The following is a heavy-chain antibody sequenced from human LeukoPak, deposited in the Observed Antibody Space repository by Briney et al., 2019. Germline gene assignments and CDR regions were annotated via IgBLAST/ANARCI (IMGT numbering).Heavy chain of an antibody. Sequence: PGGSLRLSCAASGFTFSDYYMSWIRQAPGKGLEWVSYISSSGSTIYYADSVKGRFTISRDNAKNSLYLQMNSLRAEDTAVYYCARLYSSSGHDAFDIWGQGTMVTVSS. J-gene: IGHJ3*02. V-gene: IGHV3-11*01. D-gene: IGHD6-6*01. CDR1: GFTFSDYY. CDR2: ISSSGSTI. CDR3: ARLYSSSGHDAFDI.